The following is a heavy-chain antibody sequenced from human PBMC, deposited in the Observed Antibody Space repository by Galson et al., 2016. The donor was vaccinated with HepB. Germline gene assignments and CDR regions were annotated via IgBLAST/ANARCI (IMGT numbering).Heavy chain of an antibody. CDR1: GFIFSYDW. Sequence: SLRLSCAASGFIFSYDWMYWVRQTEGRGLTYIAHIDEDGSETSYADSVKGRFTISRDNAMDTVYLQMDRLRADDTGVYFCAKGGPEGTGTLDSWGQGTQVTVSS. J-gene: IGHJ4*02. V-gene: IGHV3-74*01. D-gene: IGHD1-1*01. CDR2: IDEDGSET. CDR3: AKGGPEGTGTLDS.